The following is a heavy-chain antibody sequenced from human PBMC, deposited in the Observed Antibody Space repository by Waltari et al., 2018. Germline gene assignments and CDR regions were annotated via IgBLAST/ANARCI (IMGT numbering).Heavy chain of an antibody. CDR1: GYSISSGYY. CDR3: ARVTPNYYGSGSYSNYFDY. V-gene: IGHV4-38-2*01. D-gene: IGHD3-10*01. J-gene: IGHJ4*02. Sequence: QVQLQESGPGLVRPSETLSLTCAVSGYSISSGYYWGWIRQPPGKGLEWIGSIYHSGSTYYNPSLKSRVTISVDTSKNQFSLKLSSVTAADTAVYYCARVTPNYYGSGSYSNYFDYWGQGTLVTVSS. CDR2: IYHSGST.